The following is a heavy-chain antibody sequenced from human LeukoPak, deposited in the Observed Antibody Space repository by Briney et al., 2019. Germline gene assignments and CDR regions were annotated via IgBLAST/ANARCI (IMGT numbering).Heavy chain of an antibody. CDR2: INPNSGGT. J-gene: IGHJ4*02. Sequence: ASVKVSCKASGYTFTSYYMHWVRQAPGQGLEWMGWINPNSGGTNYAQKFQGRVTMSRDTSISTAYMELSRLRSDDTAMYYCAGASRVGPPREEGYWGQGTLVTVSS. V-gene: IGHV1-2*02. CDR1: GYTFTSYY. CDR3: AGASRVGPPREEGY. D-gene: IGHD1-26*01.